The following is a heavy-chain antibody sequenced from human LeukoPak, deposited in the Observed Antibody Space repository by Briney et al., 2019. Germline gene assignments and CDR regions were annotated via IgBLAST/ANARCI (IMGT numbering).Heavy chain of an antibody. CDR1: GFTFSSYW. J-gene: IGHJ5*02. CDR2: IKQDGSEK. V-gene: IGHV3-7*01. Sequence: PGGSLRLSCAASGFTFSSYWMSWVRQAPGKGLEWVANIKQDGSEKYYVDSVKGRFTISRDNAKNSLYLQMNSLRAEDTAVYYCARVWDIVVVVAATRWFDPWGQGTLVTVSS. D-gene: IGHD2-15*01. CDR3: ARVWDIVVVVAATRWFDP.